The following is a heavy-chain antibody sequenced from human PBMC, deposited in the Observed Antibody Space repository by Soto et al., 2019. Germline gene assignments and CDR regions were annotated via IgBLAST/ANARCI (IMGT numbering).Heavy chain of an antibody. CDR3: ASSGPTYYYYIAV. J-gene: IGHJ6*03. V-gene: IGHV3-21*01. CDR1: GFSFSSYN. CDR2: ISTSSHYI. Sequence: EVQLVESGGGLVKPGGSRRLSCAASGFSFSSYNMNWVRQAPGKGLEWVSSISTSSHYIYYADSVKGRFTIYRDNAKNSLYLQMNSLRAEDTAVYYCASSGPTYYYYIAVWGKGTTVTVSS.